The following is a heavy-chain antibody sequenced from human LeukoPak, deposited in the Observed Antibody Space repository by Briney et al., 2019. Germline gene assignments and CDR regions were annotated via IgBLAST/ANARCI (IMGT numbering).Heavy chain of an antibody. V-gene: IGHV4-34*01. CDR2: INHSGST. D-gene: IGHD5-18*01. Sequence: SETLSLTCAVYGGSFSGYYWSWIRQPPGKGLEWIGEINHSGSTNYNPSLKSRVTISVDTSKNQFSLKLSSVTAADTAVYYCARVVGTAMVTDYWGQGTLVTVSS. CDR1: GGSFSGYY. J-gene: IGHJ4*02. CDR3: ARVVGTAMVTDY.